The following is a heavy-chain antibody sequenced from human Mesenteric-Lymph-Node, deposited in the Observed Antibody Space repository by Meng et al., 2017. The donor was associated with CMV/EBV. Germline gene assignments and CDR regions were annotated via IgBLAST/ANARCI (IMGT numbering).Heavy chain of an antibody. J-gene: IGHJ6*02. CDR2: ISPNNGYT. CDR3: ALGYCSSTSCYPDYYYYGMDV. D-gene: IGHD2-2*03. CDR1: GYTFTSIG. Sequence: ASVKVSCKASGYTFTSIGITWVRQAPGQGLEWMGWISPNNGYTYYAQKFQGRVTITTDESTSTAYMELSNLRSEDTAVYYCALGYCSSTSCYPDYYYYGMDVWGQGTTVTVSS. V-gene: IGHV1-18*01.